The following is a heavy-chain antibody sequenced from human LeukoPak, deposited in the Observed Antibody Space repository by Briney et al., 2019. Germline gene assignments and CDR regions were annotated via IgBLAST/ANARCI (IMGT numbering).Heavy chain of an antibody. Sequence: SETLSLTCAVYGGSFSGYYWSWIRQPPGKGLEWIGERNHSASTNNNPSLKSRVTISVDTSKNQFSLKLSSVTAADTAVYYCARSYHSWNYYMDVWGKGTTVTASS. J-gene: IGHJ6*03. CDR1: GGSFSGYY. V-gene: IGHV4-34*01. CDR3: ARSYHSWNYYMDV. CDR2: RNHSAST. D-gene: IGHD1-20*01.